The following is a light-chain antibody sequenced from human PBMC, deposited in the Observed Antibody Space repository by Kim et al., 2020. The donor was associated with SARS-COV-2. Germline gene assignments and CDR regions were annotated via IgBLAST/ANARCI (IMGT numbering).Light chain of an antibody. CDR1: GLRSYY. CDR3: NSRDSNDNVV. Sequence: VALGQTVRITCQGAGLRSYYATWYQHKPGPAPILVIYGKNNRPSGIPDRFSGSSAGNTASLTITGTQAGDEADYYCNSRDSNDNVVFGGGTQLTVL. V-gene: IGLV3-19*01. CDR2: GKN. J-gene: IGLJ2*01.